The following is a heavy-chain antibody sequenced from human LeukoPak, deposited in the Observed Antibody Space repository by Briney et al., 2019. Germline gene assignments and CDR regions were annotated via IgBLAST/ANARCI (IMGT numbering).Heavy chain of an antibody. D-gene: IGHD2-15*01. CDR2: ISGSGART. CDR3: ARVRSSSRFDP. J-gene: IGHJ5*02. V-gene: IGHV3-23*01. CDR1: GFTFRSYA. Sequence: GGSLRLSCAASGFTFRSYAMSWVRQAPGKGLEWVSGISGSGARTFYADPVKGRFTISRDNSKNTLYLQMNSLRAEDTAVYYCARVRSSSRFDPWGQGTLVTVSS.